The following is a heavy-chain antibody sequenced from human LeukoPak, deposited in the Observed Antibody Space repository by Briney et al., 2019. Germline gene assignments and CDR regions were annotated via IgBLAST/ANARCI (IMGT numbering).Heavy chain of an antibody. CDR2: INHSGST. D-gene: IGHD3-22*01. J-gene: IGHJ4*02. CDR3: ARRGGTHYYGSSGLDW. Sequence: PSETLSLTCAVYGGSFSGYYWSWIRQPPGKGLEWIGEINHSGSTNYNPSLKSRVTISVDTSKNQFSLKLSSVTAADTAVYYCARRGGTHYYGSSGLDWWGQGTLVTVSS. CDR1: GGSFSGYY. V-gene: IGHV4-34*01.